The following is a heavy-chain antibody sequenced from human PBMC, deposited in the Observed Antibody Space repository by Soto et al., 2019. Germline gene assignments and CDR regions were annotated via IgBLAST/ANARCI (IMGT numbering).Heavy chain of an antibody. CDR3: ATVATNSYNSVDP. J-gene: IGHJ5*02. D-gene: IGHD5-12*01. CDR2: INSDGTKT. V-gene: IGHV3-74*03. CDR1: TFTFNTYW. Sequence: EVQLVESGGTLVQPGGSLRLSCAASTFTFNTYWMHWVRQAPGKGLVWVSRINSDGTKTTYADSVKGRFTISRDNAKNTVYLQMNSLRAEDTAMYYCATVATNSYNSVDPWGQGTLVTVSS.